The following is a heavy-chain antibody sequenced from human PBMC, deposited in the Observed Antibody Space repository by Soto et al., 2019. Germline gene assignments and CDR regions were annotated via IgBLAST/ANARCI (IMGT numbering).Heavy chain of an antibody. D-gene: IGHD3-3*01. Sequence: ASVKVSCTASGYTFTSYAMHWVRQAPGQRLEWMGWINAGNGNTKYSQKFQGRVTITRDTSASTAYMELSSLRSEDTAVYYCARDNYDFWSGYLVSRENWFDPWGQGTLVTVSS. V-gene: IGHV1-3*01. CDR2: INAGNGNT. J-gene: IGHJ5*02. CDR1: GYTFTSYA. CDR3: ARDNYDFWSGYLVSRENWFDP.